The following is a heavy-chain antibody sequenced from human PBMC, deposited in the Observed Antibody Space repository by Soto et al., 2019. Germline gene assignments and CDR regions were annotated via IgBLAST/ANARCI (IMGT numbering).Heavy chain of an antibody. CDR3: AHRHTGDWFDP. J-gene: IGHJ5*02. CDR2: IYWDDDK. CDR1: GFSLSTSGVG. Sequence: SGPTLVKPTQTLTLTCTFSGFSLSTSGVGVGWIRQPPGKALEWLALIYWDDDKRYSPTLKSRLTTTKDNSKNQVVLTMTNMDPVDTATYYCAHRHTGDWFDPWGQGTLVTVSS. D-gene: IGHD3-10*01. V-gene: IGHV2-5*02.